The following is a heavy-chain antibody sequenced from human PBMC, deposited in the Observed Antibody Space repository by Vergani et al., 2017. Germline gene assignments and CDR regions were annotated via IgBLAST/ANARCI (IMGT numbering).Heavy chain of an antibody. CDR1: GFTFSSYE. Sequence: EVQLVESGGGLVQPGGSLRLSCAASGFTFSSYEMNWVRQAPGKGLEWVSYISSSGSTIYYADSVKGRFTISRDNAKNSLYLQMNSLRAEDTAVYYCARDTYSSGWWENYWGQGTLVTVSS. CDR2: ISSSGSTI. CDR3: ARDTYSSGWWENY. D-gene: IGHD6-19*01. J-gene: IGHJ4*02. V-gene: IGHV3-48*03.